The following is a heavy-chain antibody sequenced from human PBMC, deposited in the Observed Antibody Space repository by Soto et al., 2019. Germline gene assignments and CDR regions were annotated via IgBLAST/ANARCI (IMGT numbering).Heavy chain of an antibody. D-gene: IGHD3-3*01. CDR1: GFTFNDAW. J-gene: IGHJ4*01. V-gene: IGHV3-15*07. CDR3: PTDSFFTLTLAVLAF. CDR2: IKSKADGGTT. Sequence: PGGSLRLSCAGSGFTFNDAWINWVRQAPGKGLEWVGRIKSKADGGTTDFASLVKGRFAISRDDSKDMVYLQMNSLKTEDTAVIYFPTDSFFTLTLAVLAFWGHGTLVPVSS.